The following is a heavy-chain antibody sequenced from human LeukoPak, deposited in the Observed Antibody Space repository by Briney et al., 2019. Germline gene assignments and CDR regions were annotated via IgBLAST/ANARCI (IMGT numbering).Heavy chain of an antibody. Sequence: SGGSLRLSCAASGFTFSSYAMSWVRQAPGKGLEWVSAISGSGGSTYYADSVKGRFTISRDNSKNTLYLQMNSLRAEDMAVYYCAKDSQSPLYYYDSSGYYDYWGQGTLVTVSS. CDR2: ISGSGGST. J-gene: IGHJ4*02. CDR1: GFTFSSYA. V-gene: IGHV3-23*01. D-gene: IGHD3-22*01. CDR3: AKDSQSPLYYYDSSGYYDY.